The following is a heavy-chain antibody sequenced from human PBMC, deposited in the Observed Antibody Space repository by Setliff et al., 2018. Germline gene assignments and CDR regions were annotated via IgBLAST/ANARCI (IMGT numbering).Heavy chain of an antibody. CDR1: GDSIFDNY. CDR2: ISYTGST. Sequence: SETLSLTCSVSGDSIFDNYWSWIRQSPGRGLEWIAYISYTGSTNYNPSLKSRVTISLDTSKNHFSLNLRSVTAADTAVYYCARPRSNYNRGAFSIWGQGTMVTVSS. J-gene: IGHJ3*02. D-gene: IGHD3-10*01. CDR3: ARPRSNYNRGAFSI. V-gene: IGHV4-59*08.